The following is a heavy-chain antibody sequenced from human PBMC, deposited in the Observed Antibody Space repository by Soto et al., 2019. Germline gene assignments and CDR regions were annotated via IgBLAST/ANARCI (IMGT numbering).Heavy chain of an antibody. V-gene: IGHV3-21*01. CDR3: ARDSGSSPVGYGMDV. CDR2: ISSSSSYI. J-gene: IGHJ6*02. CDR1: GFTFSSYS. Sequence: PGGSLRLSCAASGFTFSSYSMNWVRQAPGKGLEWVSSISSSSSYIYYADSVKGRFTISRDNAKNSLYLQMNSLRAEDTAVYYCARDSGSSPVGYGMDVWGQGTTVTVSS. D-gene: IGHD6-6*01.